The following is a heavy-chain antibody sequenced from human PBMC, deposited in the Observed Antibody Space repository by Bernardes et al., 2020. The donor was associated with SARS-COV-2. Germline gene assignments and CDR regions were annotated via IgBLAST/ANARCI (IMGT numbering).Heavy chain of an antibody. D-gene: IGHD1-26*01. CDR1: GDSMTSFY. Sequence: SETLSLTCIVSGDSMTSFYWNWVRQAPGKRLEWLGWVYYTGTTRYNPSFESRVTMTVETSKSQFSLRSTSVTAADKSVDNCARGRSGARWVLLPYLDPWGEGHLVTVS. V-gene: IGHV4-59*01. CDR2: VYYTGTT. J-gene: IGHJ5*02. CDR3: ARGRSGARWVLLPYLDP.